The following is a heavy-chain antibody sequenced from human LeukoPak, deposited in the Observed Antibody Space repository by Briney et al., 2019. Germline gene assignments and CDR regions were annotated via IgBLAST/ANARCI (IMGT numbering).Heavy chain of an antibody. Sequence: GESLKISCKGSGYSFTSYWIGWVRQMPGKGLEWMGIIYPGDSNTRHSPSFQGQVTISADKSINTAYLQWRSLKASDTAMYYCARVMAVASTRPFDYWGQGTLVTVSS. J-gene: IGHJ4*02. D-gene: IGHD6-19*01. CDR3: ARVMAVASTRPFDY. CDR1: GYSFTSYW. V-gene: IGHV5-51*01. CDR2: IYPGDSNT.